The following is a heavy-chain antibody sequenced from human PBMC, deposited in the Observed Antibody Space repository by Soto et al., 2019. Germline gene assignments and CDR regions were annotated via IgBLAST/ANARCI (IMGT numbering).Heavy chain of an antibody. CDR3: ARHGDLDY. V-gene: IGHV4-39*01. CDR1: GGSIRSDYY. CDR2: IFYSGST. J-gene: IGHJ4*02. Sequence: QLQLQESGPGLVKPSETLSLTCTVSGGSIRSDYYWGWIRQPPGKGLEWIGSIFYSGSTYFNPSLTSRVTISIDTSKNKFPLRLSSVPAADTAVYYCARHGDLDYWGQGTLVTVSP. D-gene: IGHD3-3*01.